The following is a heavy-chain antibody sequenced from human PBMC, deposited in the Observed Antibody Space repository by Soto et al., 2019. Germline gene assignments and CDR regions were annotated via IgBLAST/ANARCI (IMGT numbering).Heavy chain of an antibody. V-gene: IGHV3-11*05. Sequence: QVQLVESGGGLVKPGGSLRLSCAASGFTFNDYYMTWIRQAPGTGLEWVSYISSTGSYTKYADSVKGRFTISRDNAKNSLYLQMDSLRDEDTGIYYCAIDPSIRSPPDYWGRGTQVTVSS. CDR2: ISSTGSYT. CDR3: AIDPSIRSPPDY. J-gene: IGHJ4*02. CDR1: GFTFNDYY. D-gene: IGHD3-3*02.